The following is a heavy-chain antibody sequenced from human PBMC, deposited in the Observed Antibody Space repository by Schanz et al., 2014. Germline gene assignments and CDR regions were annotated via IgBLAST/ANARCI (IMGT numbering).Heavy chain of an antibody. J-gene: IGHJ4*02. D-gene: IGHD3-3*01. CDR1: GFTFRDYS. CDR3: VRDSFFAFDY. Sequence: EVQLVESGGGWVQPGGSLRLSCAASGFTFRDYSMNWVRQAPGKGLEWVSSISSRSSHIYYADSVKGRFTVSRDNAKNSVYLQMNGLRVEDTAVYYCVRDSFFAFDYWGQGTLVTVSS. CDR2: ISSRSSHI. V-gene: IGHV3-21*01.